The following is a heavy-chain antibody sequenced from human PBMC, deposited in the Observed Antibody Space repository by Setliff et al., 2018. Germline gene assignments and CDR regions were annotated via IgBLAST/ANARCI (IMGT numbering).Heavy chain of an antibody. CDR3: AKEYYSDSSGYYRGPAAFDI. CDR2: IWYDGSNK. Sequence: PGGSLILSCVASGFTFSNYGMHWVRQAPGKGLEWVAVIWYDGSNKYYADSVKGRFTISRDNAKNSLYLQMNSLRVEDMALYYCAKEYYSDSSGYYRGPAAFDIRGQGTVVTV. D-gene: IGHD3-22*01. CDR1: GFTFSNYG. V-gene: IGHV3-33*03. J-gene: IGHJ3*02.